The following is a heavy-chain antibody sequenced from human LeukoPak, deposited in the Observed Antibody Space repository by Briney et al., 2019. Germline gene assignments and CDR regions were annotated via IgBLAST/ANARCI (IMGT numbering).Heavy chain of an antibody. CDR3: ARLDCFGEGCYNH. Sequence: SETLSLTCSVSGDSVTSYYYSWIRQPTGKGLEGIGHVSYDGTTNYTPSLRSRVIMAVDTAKNNISLRLTSVTAADTAIYYCARLDCFGEGCYNHWGQGTRVTVSS. V-gene: IGHV4-59*08. J-gene: IGHJ4*02. CDR1: GDSVTSYY. D-gene: IGHD5-24*01. CDR2: VSYDGTT.